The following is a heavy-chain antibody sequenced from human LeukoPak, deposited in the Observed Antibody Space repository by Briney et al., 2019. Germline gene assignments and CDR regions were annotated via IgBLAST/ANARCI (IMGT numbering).Heavy chain of an antibody. CDR2: IWSDGNNK. J-gene: IGHJ4*02. V-gene: IGHV3-33*06. CDR3: AKHGPVPGVGYFAFDY. D-gene: IGHD1-26*01. CDR1: GFILRIYG. Sequence: GSSLTLSCGASGFILRIYGMHWVRQAPDKGREWVADIWSDGNNKYYADSVKGRFTISRDNSKNTLYLQMNSLRAEDTAVYYCAKHGPVPGVGYFAFDYWGQGTLVAVSS.